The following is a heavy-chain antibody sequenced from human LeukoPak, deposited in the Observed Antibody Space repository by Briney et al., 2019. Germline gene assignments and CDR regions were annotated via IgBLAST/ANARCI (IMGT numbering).Heavy chain of an antibody. D-gene: IGHD5-24*01. CDR2: ISSGSSNI. J-gene: IGHJ4*02. CDR3: ARDLTGLQFNY. CDR1: GFTFSDHS. Sequence: PGGSLRLSCAASGFTFSDHSMNWVRQAPGKGLEWLSYISSGSSNIDYADSVKGRFTISRDNAKNSLYLQMTSLRDEDTAVYYCARDLTGLQFNYWGQGTLVTVSS. V-gene: IGHV3-48*02.